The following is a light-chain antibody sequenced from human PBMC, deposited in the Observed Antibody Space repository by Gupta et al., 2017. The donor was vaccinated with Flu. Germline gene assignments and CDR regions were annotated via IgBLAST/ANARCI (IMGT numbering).Light chain of an antibody. J-gene: IGKJ1*01. CDR2: GAS. Sequence: PATLSVSPGERATLSCRASQSVNSNLAWYQQKPGQAPRLLISGASSRATGIPARFSGSGSGTEFTLTISSLQSEDFAVYWCQQDNYWSGTFGQETKVEVK. V-gene: IGKV3-15*01. CDR1: QSVNSN. CDR3: QQDNYWSGT.